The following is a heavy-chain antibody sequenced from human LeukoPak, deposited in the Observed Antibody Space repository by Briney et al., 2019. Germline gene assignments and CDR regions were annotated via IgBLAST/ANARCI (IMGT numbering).Heavy chain of an antibody. CDR3: AKDGGTMIVALDY. V-gene: IGHV3-23*01. Sequence: GGSLRLSCAASGFTFSSYWMSWVRQAPGKGLEWVSALSDDSRKIYYADSVKGRFTISRDNSKNTLYLQMNSLRAEDTAVYYCAKDGGTMIVALDYWGQGTLVTVSS. D-gene: IGHD3-22*01. CDR2: LSDDSRKI. CDR1: GFTFSSYW. J-gene: IGHJ4*02.